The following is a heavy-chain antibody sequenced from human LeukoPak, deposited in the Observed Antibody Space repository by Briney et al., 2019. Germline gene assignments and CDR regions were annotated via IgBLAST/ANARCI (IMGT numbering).Heavy chain of an antibody. Sequence: SQTLSLTCTVSGGSISSGSYYWSWIRQPAGKGLEWIGRIYTSGSTNYNPSLKSRVTISVDTSKNQFSLKLGSVTTADTAVYYCARSRLGMGLDYRGQGTLVTVSS. CDR3: ARSRLGMGLDY. CDR1: GGSISSGSYY. D-gene: IGHD7-27*01. J-gene: IGHJ4*02. CDR2: IYTSGST. V-gene: IGHV4-61*02.